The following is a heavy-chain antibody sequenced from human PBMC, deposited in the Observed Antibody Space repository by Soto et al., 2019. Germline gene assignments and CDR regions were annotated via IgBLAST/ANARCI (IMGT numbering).Heavy chain of an antibody. CDR1: GYTFTGYY. Sequence: ASVNVSCKASGYTFTGYYIHWVRQAPGQGLEWMGWINPNSGGTNYAQKFQGRVTMTRDTSISTAYMELSRLRSDDTAVYYCASKVTIFGVVPDYWGQGTLVTVSS. D-gene: IGHD3-3*01. V-gene: IGHV1-2*02. J-gene: IGHJ4*02. CDR2: INPNSGGT. CDR3: ASKVTIFGVVPDY.